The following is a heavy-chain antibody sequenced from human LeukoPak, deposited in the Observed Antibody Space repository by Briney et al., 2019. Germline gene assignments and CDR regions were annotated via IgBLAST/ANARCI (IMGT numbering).Heavy chain of an antibody. CDR2: IGTAGDT. J-gene: IGHJ6*02. V-gene: IGHV3-13*01. CDR1: GFTFSSYD. CDR3: ARSKRITMVRGDPYYYGMDV. Sequence: GGSLRLSCAASGFTFSSYDMHWVRQATGKGLEWVSAIGTAGDTYYPGSVKGRFTISRENAKNSLYLQMNSLRAVDTAVYYCARSKRITMVRGDPYYYGMDVWGQGTTVTVSS. D-gene: IGHD3-10*01.